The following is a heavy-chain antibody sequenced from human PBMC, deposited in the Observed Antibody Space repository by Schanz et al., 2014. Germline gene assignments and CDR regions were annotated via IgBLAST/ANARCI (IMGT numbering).Heavy chain of an antibody. V-gene: IGHV4-30-4*07. CDR2: IYYSGST. J-gene: IGHJ4*02. CDR1: GGSISSGGYT. CDR3: ARLSAIFGVVTTYYFDY. Sequence: QVQLQESGPGLVKPSQTLSLTCAVSGGSISSGGYTWSWIRQPPGKGLEWIGYIYYSGSTYYNPSLKSRVTISVAPSKTNFSLMLGFVTAADTAVYYCARLSAIFGVVTTYYFDYWGQGTLVTVSS. D-gene: IGHD3-3*01.